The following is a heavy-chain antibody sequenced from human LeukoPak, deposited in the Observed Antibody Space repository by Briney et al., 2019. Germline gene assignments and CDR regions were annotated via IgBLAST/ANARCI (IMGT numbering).Heavy chain of an antibody. V-gene: IGHV4-31*03. J-gene: IGHJ6*03. CDR2: NYYSGST. CDR3: AREHGSSFGGWVYYMDV. CDR1: GVSISSGGYY. Sequence: SQTLSLTCTVSGVSISSGGYYWSRIPQDQGQGLEGIGSNYYSGSTYYNPSLKSRVTRSVDTSKNQFSLKLSSVTAADTAVYYGAREHGSSFGGWVYYMDVWGKGPRVTVSS. D-gene: IGHD6-6*01.